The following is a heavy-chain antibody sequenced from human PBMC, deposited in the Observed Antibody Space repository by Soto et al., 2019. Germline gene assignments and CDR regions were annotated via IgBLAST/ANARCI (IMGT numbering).Heavy chain of an antibody. CDR1: GGSISSYY. CDR2: IYYSGST. CDR3: ARVATGTEYYYYYYMEV. Sequence: SETLSLTCTVSGGSISSYYWSWIRQPPGKGLEWIGYIYYSGSTNYNPSLKSRVTISVDTSKNQFSLKLSSVTAADTAVYYCARVATGTEYYYYYYMEVWGKGTTVTVSS. D-gene: IGHD1-1*01. J-gene: IGHJ6*03. V-gene: IGHV4-59*01.